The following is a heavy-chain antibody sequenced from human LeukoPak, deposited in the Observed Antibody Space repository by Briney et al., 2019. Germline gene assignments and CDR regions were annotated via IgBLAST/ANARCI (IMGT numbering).Heavy chain of an antibody. CDR3: ARDLGSGWYHNWFDP. Sequence: GGSLRLSCAASGFTFSSYGMHWVRQAPGKGLEWVAFIRYDGSNKYYADSVKGRFTISRDNSKNTLYLQMNSLRAEDTAVYYCARDLGSGWYHNWFDPWGQGTLVTVSS. D-gene: IGHD6-19*01. CDR1: GFTFSSYG. V-gene: IGHV3-30*02. J-gene: IGHJ5*02. CDR2: IRYDGSNK.